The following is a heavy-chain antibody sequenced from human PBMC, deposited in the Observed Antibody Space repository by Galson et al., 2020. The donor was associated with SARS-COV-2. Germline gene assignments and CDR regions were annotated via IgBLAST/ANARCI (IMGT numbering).Heavy chain of an antibody. J-gene: IGHJ3*02. D-gene: IGHD2-2*01. Sequence: GESLKISCTASGFTFSSFEENWVRQAPGKGLEWISFISSSGSSIFYADSVKGRFSISRDNAKNSVYLQMNSLRAEDTAVYYCARVAGCSGTICSDAFDIWGLGIMVTVSS. V-gene: IGHV3-48*03. CDR3: ARVAGCSGTICSDAFDI. CDR2: ISSSGSSI. CDR1: GFTFSSFE.